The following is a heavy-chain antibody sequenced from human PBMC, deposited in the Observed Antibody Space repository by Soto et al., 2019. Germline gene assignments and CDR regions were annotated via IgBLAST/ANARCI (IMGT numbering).Heavy chain of an antibody. CDR2: IYWNDDK. Sequence: QITLKESGPTLVKATQTLTLTCTFSGFSLSINDVGVGWIRQPPGKALEWLVVIYWNDDKRYSPSLISRVTITKDTSKNQVVLSMTDMDPVDTGTYYCAHTQASGSSFDYWGQGTLVTVSA. D-gene: IGHD1-26*01. J-gene: IGHJ4*02. V-gene: IGHV2-5*01. CDR3: AHTQASGSSFDY. CDR1: GFSLSINDVG.